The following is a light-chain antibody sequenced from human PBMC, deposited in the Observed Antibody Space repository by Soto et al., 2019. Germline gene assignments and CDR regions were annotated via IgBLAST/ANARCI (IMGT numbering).Light chain of an antibody. CDR2: QDR. Sequence: SYELTQPPSVSVSPGQTASITCSGDKMGNKYACWYQQKEGQSPVLVIYQDRKRPSGIPERFSGSNSGNTATLTISGTQAMDEAEYYCQAWDSSTVVFGGGTKLTVL. CDR1: KMGNKY. V-gene: IGLV3-1*01. CDR3: QAWDSSTVV. J-gene: IGLJ2*01.